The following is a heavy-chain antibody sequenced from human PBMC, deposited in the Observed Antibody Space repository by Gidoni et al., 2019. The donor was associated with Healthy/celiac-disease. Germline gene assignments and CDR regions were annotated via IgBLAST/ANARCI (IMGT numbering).Heavy chain of an antibody. CDR3: ARGGGYSYGYVGLGDYYFDY. D-gene: IGHD5-18*01. CDR1: GYTFPGYY. Sequence: QVQLVQSGAEVKKPGASVKVSCKASGYTFPGYYMHCVRQSPGQGLEWMGWINPNSGGTNYAQKFQGMVTMTRDTSISTAYMELSRLRSDDTAVYYCARGGGYSYGYVGLGDYYFDYWGQGTLVTVSS. V-gene: IGHV1-2*02. J-gene: IGHJ4*02. CDR2: INPNSGGT.